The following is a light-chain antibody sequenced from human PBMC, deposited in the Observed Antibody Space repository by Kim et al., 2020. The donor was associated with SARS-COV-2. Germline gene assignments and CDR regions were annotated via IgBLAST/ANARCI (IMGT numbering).Light chain of an antibody. CDR2: DVS. V-gene: IGLV2-14*03. CDR3: SSYPSKKND. J-gene: IGLJ1*01. CDR1: SSDVGGYNY. Sequence: QSALTQPASVSGSPGQSITISCTGTSSDVGGYNYVSWYQQHPGKAPKLMIYDVSNRPSGVSNRFSGSKSGNTASLTISGLQAEDGGDYYCSSYPSKKNDFGTGTKVTVL.